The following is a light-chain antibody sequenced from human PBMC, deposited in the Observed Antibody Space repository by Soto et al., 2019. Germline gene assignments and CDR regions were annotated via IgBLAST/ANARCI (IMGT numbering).Light chain of an antibody. V-gene: IGKV3-20*01. CDR2: DAS. CDR3: QQYYSTPLT. Sequence: EIVLTQSPGTLSLSPGERGTLSCRASQTVSSNFLAWYQQKPGQAPRLLIFDASTRATGIPDRFSGSGSGTDFTLTISSLQAKDVAVYYCQQYYSTPLTFGGGTKVDI. J-gene: IGKJ4*01. CDR1: QTVSSNF.